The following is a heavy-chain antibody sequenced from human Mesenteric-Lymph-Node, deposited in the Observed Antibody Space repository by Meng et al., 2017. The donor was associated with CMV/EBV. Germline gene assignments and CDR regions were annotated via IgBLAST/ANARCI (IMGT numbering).Heavy chain of an antibody. CDR2: IYYSGST. CDR3: ARGGTVVTPNY. V-gene: IGHV4-31*02. D-gene: IGHD4-23*01. CDR1: SGSISSGGYY. J-gene: IGHJ4*02. Sequence: CSVSSGSISSGGYYWNWIRQHPGKGLEWIGYIYYSGSTSYNPSLKSRVTISIDTSKNQFSLRLSSVTAADTAVYYCARGGTVVTPNYWGQGILVTVSS.